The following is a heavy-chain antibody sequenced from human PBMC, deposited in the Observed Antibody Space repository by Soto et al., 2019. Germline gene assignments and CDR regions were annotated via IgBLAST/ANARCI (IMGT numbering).Heavy chain of an antibody. D-gene: IGHD6-13*01. CDR3: ARGEGGTAAPFDY. V-gene: IGHV4-59*13. J-gene: IGHJ4*02. CDR1: GGSISSYY. CDR2: IYYSGST. Sequence: ASETLSLTCTVSGGSISSYYWSWIRQPPGKGLEWIGYIYYSGSTNYNPSLKSRVTISVDTSKNQFSLKLSSVTAADTAVYYCARGEGGTAAPFDYWGQGTLVTVSS.